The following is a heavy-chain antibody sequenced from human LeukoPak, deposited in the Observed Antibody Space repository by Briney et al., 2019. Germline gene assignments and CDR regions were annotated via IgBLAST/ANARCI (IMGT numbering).Heavy chain of an antibody. CDR3: AKEFNRGLPDY. CDR2: ISYDGSNE. D-gene: IGHD2-21*01. Sequence: GGSLRLSCAASGFTFSTYGMHWVRQAPGKGLEWVAIISYDGSNEYYADSVKGRFTISRDNSKNTLYLQMSSLRAEDTAVYYCAKEFNRGLPDYWGQGTLVTVPS. J-gene: IGHJ4*02. V-gene: IGHV3-30*18. CDR1: GFTFSTYG.